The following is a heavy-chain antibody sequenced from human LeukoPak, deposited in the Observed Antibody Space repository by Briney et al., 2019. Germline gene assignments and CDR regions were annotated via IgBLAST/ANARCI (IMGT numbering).Heavy chain of an antibody. CDR3: ARGAYYDFWSGYSHLDY. Sequence: PSETLSLTCTVSGGSISSYYWSWIRQPPGKGLEWIGYIYYSGSTNYNPSLKSRVTISVDTSKNQFSLKLSSVTAADTAVYYCARGAYYDFWSGYSHLDYWGQGTLVTVSS. J-gene: IGHJ4*02. CDR2: IYYSGST. D-gene: IGHD3-3*01. CDR1: GGSISSYY. V-gene: IGHV4-59*01.